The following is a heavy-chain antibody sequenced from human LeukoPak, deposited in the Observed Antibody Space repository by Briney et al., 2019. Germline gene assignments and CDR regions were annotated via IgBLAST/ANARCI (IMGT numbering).Heavy chain of an antibody. V-gene: IGHV4-31*03. D-gene: IGHD1-26*01. J-gene: IGHJ3*02. CDR1: GGSISSGGYY. CDR2: IYYSGST. CDR3: ARGIVGATTGPFDI. Sequence: SQTLSLTCTVSGGSISSGGYYWSWIRQHPGKGLEWIGYIYYSGSTYYNPSLKSRVTISVDTSKNQFSLKLSSVTAADTAVYYCARGIVGATTGPFDIWGQGTMVTVSS.